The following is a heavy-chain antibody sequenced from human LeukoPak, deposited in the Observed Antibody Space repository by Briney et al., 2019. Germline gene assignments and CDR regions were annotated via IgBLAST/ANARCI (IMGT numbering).Heavy chain of an antibody. CDR2: ISSNGGST. Sequence: PGGSLRLSCAASGFTFSSYAMHWVRQAPGKGLEYVSAISSNGGSTYYANSVKGRFTISRDNSKNTLYLQMGSLRAEDMAVYYCARWQDPGDNYDYWGQGTLVTVSS. J-gene: IGHJ4*02. V-gene: IGHV3-64*01. CDR3: ARWQDPGDNYDY. D-gene: IGHD4-17*01. CDR1: GFTFSSYA.